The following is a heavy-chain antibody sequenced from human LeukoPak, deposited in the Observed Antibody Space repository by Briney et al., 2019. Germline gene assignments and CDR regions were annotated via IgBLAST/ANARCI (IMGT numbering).Heavy chain of an antibody. V-gene: IGHV3-74*01. CDR3: ASRIAVAGTGRPNY. CDR2: INSDGSST. Sequence: GGSLRLSCAASGFTFSSYWMHWVRQAPGKGLVWVSRINSDGSSTSYADSVKGRFTISRDNAKNTLYPQMNSLRAEDTAVYYCASRIAVAGTGRPNYWGQGTLVTVSS. D-gene: IGHD6-19*01. J-gene: IGHJ4*02. CDR1: GFTFSSYW.